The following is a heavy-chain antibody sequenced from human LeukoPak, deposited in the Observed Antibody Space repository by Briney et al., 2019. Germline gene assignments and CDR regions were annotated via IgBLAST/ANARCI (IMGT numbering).Heavy chain of an antibody. CDR1: GGSFSGYY. J-gene: IGHJ4*02. Sequence: SETLSLTCAVYGGSFSGYYWSWIRQPPGKGLGWIGEINHSGSTNYNPSLKSRVTISVDTSKNQFSLKLSSVTAADTAVYYCARGPRGPYSNYFDWGQGTLVTVSS. V-gene: IGHV4-34*01. CDR2: INHSGST. D-gene: IGHD4-11*01. CDR3: ARGPRGPYSNYFD.